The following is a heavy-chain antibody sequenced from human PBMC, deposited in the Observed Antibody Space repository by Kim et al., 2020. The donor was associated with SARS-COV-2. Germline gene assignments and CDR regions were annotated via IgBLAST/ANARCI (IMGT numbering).Heavy chain of an antibody. CDR3: ARGRWLRPNLDY. CDR1: GGSFSGYY. CDR2: INHSGST. J-gene: IGHJ4*02. V-gene: IGHV4-34*01. Sequence: SETLSLTCAVYGGSFSGYYWSWIRQPPGKGLEWIGEINHSGSTNYNPSLKSRVTISVDTSKNQFSLKLSSVTAADTAVYYCARGRWLRPNLDYWGQGTLVTVSS. D-gene: IGHD5-12*01.